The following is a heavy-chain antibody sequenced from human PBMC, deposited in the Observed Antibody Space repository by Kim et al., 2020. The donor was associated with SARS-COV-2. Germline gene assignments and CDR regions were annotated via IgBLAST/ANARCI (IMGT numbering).Heavy chain of an antibody. Sequence: TTDYAETVKGRFTISREVSQSKLYLQMNSLKTEDTAIYFCTTMASASFDYWGQGTLVTVSP. CDR3: TTMASASFDY. CDR2: TT. J-gene: IGHJ4*02. V-gene: IGHV3-15*01. D-gene: IGHD5-12*01.